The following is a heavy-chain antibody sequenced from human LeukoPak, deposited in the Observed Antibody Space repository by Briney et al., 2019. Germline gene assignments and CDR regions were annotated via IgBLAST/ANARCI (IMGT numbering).Heavy chain of an antibody. CDR1: GFTVSSNY. Sequence: GGSLRLSCAASGFTVSSNYMSWVRQAPGKGLEWVSVIYSGGSRYYADSVKGRFTISRDNSKDTLYLQMNSLRAEDTAVYYCARDRSGYSGYGFDYWGQGSLVTVSS. D-gene: IGHD5-12*01. V-gene: IGHV3-66*02. J-gene: IGHJ4*02. CDR3: ARDRSGYSGYGFDY. CDR2: IYSGGSR.